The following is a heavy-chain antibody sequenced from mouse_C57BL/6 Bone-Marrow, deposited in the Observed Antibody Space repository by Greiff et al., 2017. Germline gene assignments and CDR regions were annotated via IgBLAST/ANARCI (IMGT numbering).Heavy chain of an antibody. Sequence: QVQLQQPGAELVKPGASVKLSCKASGYTFTSYWMHWVKQRPGQGLEWIGMIHPNSGSTNYNEKFKSKATLTVDKSSSTAYMQLRSLTSEDSAVYYCARERSGAWFAYWGQGTLVTVSA. CDR2: IHPNSGST. D-gene: IGHD4-1*01. V-gene: IGHV1-64*01. CDR3: ARERSGAWFAY. CDR1: GYTFTSYW. J-gene: IGHJ3*01.